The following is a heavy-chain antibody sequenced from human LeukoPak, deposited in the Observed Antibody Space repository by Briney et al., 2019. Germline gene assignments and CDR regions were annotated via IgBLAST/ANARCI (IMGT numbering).Heavy chain of an antibody. CDR1: GFTFSGYA. CDR3: AKYVLRFLEPGLNYYMDV. CDR2: ISYDGSNK. V-gene: IGHV3-30-3*01. J-gene: IGHJ6*03. Sequence: PGGSLRLSCAASGFTFSGYAMHWVRQAPGKGLEWVAVISYDGSNKDYADSVKGRFTISRDNSKNTLYLQMNSLRAEDTAVYYCAKYVLRFLEPGLNYYMDVWGKGTTVTVSS. D-gene: IGHD3-3*01.